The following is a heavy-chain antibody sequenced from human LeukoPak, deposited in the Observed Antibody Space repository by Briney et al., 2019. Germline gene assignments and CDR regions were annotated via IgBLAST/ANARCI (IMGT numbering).Heavy chain of an antibody. CDR1: GGSISSYY. CDR2: IYTSGST. J-gene: IGHJ6*02. CDR3: ARDILFVGRYYYYGMDV. D-gene: IGHD3-16*02. V-gene: IGHV4-4*07. Sequence: SETLSLTCAVSGGSISSYYCSWIRQPAGKGLEWIGRIYTSGSTNYNPSLKSRVTMSVDTSKNQFSLKLSSVTAADTAVYYCARDILFVGRYYYYGMDVWGQGTTVTVSS.